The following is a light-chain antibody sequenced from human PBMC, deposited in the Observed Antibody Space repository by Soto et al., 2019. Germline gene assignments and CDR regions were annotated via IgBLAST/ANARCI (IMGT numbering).Light chain of an antibody. J-gene: IGLJ3*02. V-gene: IGLV1-44*01. CDR2: SIN. CDR1: YSNIGSNF. Sequence: QSVLTQPPSASVTPGQTVTISCSGRYSNIGSNFVSWYQRLPGTAPKLLIYSINQRPSGVPDRFSGSKSGTSASLTISGLQSEDEADYFCSSWEDSLDGPVFGGGTKLTVL. CDR3: SSWEDSLDGPV.